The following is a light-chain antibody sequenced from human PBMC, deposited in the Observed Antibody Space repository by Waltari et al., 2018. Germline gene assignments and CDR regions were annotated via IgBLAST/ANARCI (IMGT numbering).Light chain of an antibody. CDR3: QQYNRWPPIT. J-gene: IGKJ5*01. V-gene: IGKV3-15*01. Sequence: EVVMTQSTDTLSVSPGGRATLPCRARQSIATTLAWYQQRRGQAPRLLIFDASTRATSISGRFSGSGSGTEFTLTISSLQSDDSAVYYCQQYNRWPPITFGQGTRLEIK. CDR1: QSIATT. CDR2: DAS.